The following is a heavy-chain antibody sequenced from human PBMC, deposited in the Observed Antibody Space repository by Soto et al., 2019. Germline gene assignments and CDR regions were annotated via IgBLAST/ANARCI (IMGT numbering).Heavy chain of an antibody. Sequence: ASVKVSCKASGGTFSSYAISWVRQAPGQGLEWMGGIIPIFGTANYAQKFQGRVTITADESTSTAYMELSSLRSEDTAVYYCARGAIAAADFDYWGQGTLVTVSS. V-gene: IGHV1-69*13. CDR1: GGTFSSYA. J-gene: IGHJ4*02. CDR3: ARGAIAAADFDY. D-gene: IGHD6-13*01. CDR2: IIPIFGTA.